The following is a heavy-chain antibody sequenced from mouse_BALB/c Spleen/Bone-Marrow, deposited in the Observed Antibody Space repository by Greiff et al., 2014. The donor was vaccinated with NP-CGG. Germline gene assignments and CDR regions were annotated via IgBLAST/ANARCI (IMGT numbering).Heavy chain of an antibody. CDR1: GYTFTRYT. Sequence: QVQLQQSGAELARPGASVKMSCQASGYTFTRYTMHWEKKRPGQGLEWIGYIIPNSGYSNYNQKFKDKATLTADISSSTAYMQLSSLTSEDSAVYYCTIRYYAMDYWGQGTSVTVSS. CDR3: TIRYYAMDY. CDR2: IIPNSGYS. V-gene: IGHV1-4*01. D-gene: IGHD1-1*01. J-gene: IGHJ4*01.